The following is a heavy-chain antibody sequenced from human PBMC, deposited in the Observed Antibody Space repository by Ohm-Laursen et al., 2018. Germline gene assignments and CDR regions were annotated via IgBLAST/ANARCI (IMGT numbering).Heavy chain of an antibody. CDR3: AKVDTAMAQDY. V-gene: IGHV3-23*01. Sequence: SLRLSCTAFGFTFSSYAMSWVRQAPGKGLEWVSAISGSGGSTYYADSVKGRLTISRDNSKNTLYLQMNSLRAEDTAVYYCAKVDTAMAQDYWGQGTLVTVSS. CDR1: GFTFSSYA. D-gene: IGHD5-18*01. CDR2: ISGSGGST. J-gene: IGHJ4*02.